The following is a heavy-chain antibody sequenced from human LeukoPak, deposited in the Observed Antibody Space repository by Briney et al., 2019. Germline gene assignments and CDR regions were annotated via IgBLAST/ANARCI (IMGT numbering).Heavy chain of an antibody. D-gene: IGHD3-22*01. CDR1: GGSISSSSYY. V-gene: IGHV4-39*07. J-gene: IGHJ5*02. CDR3: ARVRVMIVGS. CDR2: IYYSGST. Sequence: SETLSLTCTVSGGSISSSSYYWGWIRQPPGKGLEWIGSIYYSGSTYYNPSLKSRVTISVDTSKNQFSLKLSSVTAADMAVYYCARVRVMIVGSWGQGTLVTVSS.